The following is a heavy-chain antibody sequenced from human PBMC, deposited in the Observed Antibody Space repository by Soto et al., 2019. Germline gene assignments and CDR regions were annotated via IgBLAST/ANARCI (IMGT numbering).Heavy chain of an antibody. CDR1: GGTFDAYT. V-gene: IGHV1-69*01. D-gene: IGHD2-2*01. J-gene: IGHJ6*02. Sequence: QVQLVQSGAEVRKPGSSVRVSCKASGGTFDAYTITWVRQAPGQGLEWMGGIIPLFGTANYAQKFQGRVTITAGESTTTAHMELSSLRSEDTAVYFCARLGTKAMDVWGQGTTVTISS. CDR2: IIPLFGTA. CDR3: ARLGTKAMDV.